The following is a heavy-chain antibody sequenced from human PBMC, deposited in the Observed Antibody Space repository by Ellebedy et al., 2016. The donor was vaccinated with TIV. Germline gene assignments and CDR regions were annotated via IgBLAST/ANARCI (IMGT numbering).Heavy chain of an antibody. V-gene: IGHV3-53*01. CDR2: IYSGGST. D-gene: IGHD1-1*01. CDR3: ARTTHYYGMDV. CDR1: GFTVSSNY. J-gene: IGHJ6*02. Sequence: GESLKISCAASGFTVSSNYMSWVRQAPGKGLEWVSVIYSGGSTYYADSVKGRFTISRDNSKNTLYLQMNSLRAEDTAVYYCARTTHYYGMDVWGQGTTVTVSS.